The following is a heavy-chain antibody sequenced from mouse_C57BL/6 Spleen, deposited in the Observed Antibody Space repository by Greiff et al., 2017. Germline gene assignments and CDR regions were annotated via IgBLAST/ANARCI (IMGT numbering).Heavy chain of an antibody. CDR2: IYPGSGST. J-gene: IGHJ2*01. CDR1: GYTFTSYW. CDR3: ARGTGNFDY. Sequence: QLQLKESGAELVKPGASVKMSCKASGYTFTSYWITWVKQRPGQGLEWIGDIYPGSGSTNYNEKFKSKATLTVDTSSSTAYMQLSSLTSEDSAVYYCARGTGNFDYWGQGTTLTVSS. V-gene: IGHV1-55*01. D-gene: IGHD4-1*01.